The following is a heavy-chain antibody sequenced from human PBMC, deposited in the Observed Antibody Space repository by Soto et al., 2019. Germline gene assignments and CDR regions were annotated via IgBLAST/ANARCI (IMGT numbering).Heavy chain of an antibody. Sequence: QLQLQESGPGLVKPSETLSLTCTVSGGSISSSSYYWGWIRQPPGKGLEWIGSIYYSGSTYYNPSLKSRVTISVDTSKNQFSLKLSSVTAADTAVYYCARHAPGIAAAGANYYYYYGMDVWGQGTTVTVSS. CDR2: IYYSGST. D-gene: IGHD6-13*01. V-gene: IGHV4-39*01. J-gene: IGHJ6*02. CDR3: ARHAPGIAAAGANYYYYYGMDV. CDR1: GGSISSSSYY.